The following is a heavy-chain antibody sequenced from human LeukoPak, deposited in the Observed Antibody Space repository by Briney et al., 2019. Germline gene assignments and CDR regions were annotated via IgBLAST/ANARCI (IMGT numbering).Heavy chain of an antibody. D-gene: IGHD3-9*01. Sequence: GGSLRLSCAASGFTFSSYGMHWVRQAPGKGLEWVGFIRSKAYGGTTEYAASVKGRFTISRDDSKSIAYLQMNSLKTEDTAVYYCTRTQYDILTGYRFDYWGQGTLVTVSS. CDR3: TRTQYDILTGYRFDY. J-gene: IGHJ4*02. CDR2: IRSKAYGGTT. CDR1: GFTFSSYG. V-gene: IGHV3-49*04.